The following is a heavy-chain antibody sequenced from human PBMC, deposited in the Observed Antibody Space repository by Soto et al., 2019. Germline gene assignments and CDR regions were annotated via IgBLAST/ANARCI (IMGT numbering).Heavy chain of an antibody. J-gene: IGHJ6*02. D-gene: IGHD1-26*01. Sequence: QVPLVQSGAEVKKPGASVKVSCKASGYTFTSYGISWVRQAPGQGLEWMGWISAYNGNTNYAQKLQGRVTMTTDTSTSTAYMELRSLRSDDTAVYYCASDREWEPQGYYGMDVWGQGTTVTVSS. CDR3: ASDREWEPQGYYGMDV. CDR2: ISAYNGNT. V-gene: IGHV1-18*01. CDR1: GYTFTSYG.